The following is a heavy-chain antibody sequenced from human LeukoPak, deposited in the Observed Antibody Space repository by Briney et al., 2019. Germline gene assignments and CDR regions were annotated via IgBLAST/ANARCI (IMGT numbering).Heavy chain of an antibody. D-gene: IGHD6-19*01. V-gene: IGHV5-51*01. J-gene: IGHJ5*02. CDR3: ARVYSSGWYGDQLWFDP. CDR2: IYPGDSDT. CDR1: GYSFTSYW. Sequence: GESLKISCKGSGYSFTSYWIGWVRQMPGKGLEWMGIIYPGDSDTRYSPSFQGQVTISADKSISTAYLQWSSLKASDTAMYYCARVYSSGWYGDQLWFDPWGQGTLVTVSS.